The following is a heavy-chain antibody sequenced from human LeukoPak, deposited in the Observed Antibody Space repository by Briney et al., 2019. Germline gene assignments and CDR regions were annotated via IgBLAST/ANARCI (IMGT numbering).Heavy chain of an antibody. CDR3: ARGRDSYKTGY. Sequence: PSETPSLTCTVSGDSINSGGSYWSWIRQYPGKGLEWIGNIMYDGDTYYNPSLKSRVTISRDMSANHFSLKLTSVTAADTAVYYCARGRDSYKTGYWGQGTLVTVSS. D-gene: IGHD1-1*01. CDR2: IMYDGDT. V-gene: IGHV4-31*03. CDR1: GDSINSGGSY. J-gene: IGHJ4*02.